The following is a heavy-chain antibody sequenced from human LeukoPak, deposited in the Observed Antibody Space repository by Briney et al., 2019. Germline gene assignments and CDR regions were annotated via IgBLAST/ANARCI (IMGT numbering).Heavy chain of an antibody. CDR1: GGSISSSNYY. J-gene: IGHJ5*02. D-gene: IGHD2-2*01. CDR3: ATQNSYCSSISCYPLDWFDP. CDR2: INYSGSI. Sequence: IPSETLSLTCTVSGGSISSSNYYWGWIRQPPGKGLEWIGSINYSGSIYYNPSLKSRVTISVDTSKNQFSLKLSSVTAADTAVYYCATQNSYCSSISCYPLDWFDPWGQGTLVTVSS. V-gene: IGHV4-39*01.